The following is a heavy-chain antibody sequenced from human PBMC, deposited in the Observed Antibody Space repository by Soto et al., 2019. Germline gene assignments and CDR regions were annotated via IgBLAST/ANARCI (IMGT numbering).Heavy chain of an antibody. J-gene: IGHJ3*02. D-gene: IGHD3-22*01. V-gene: IGHV1-18*01. CDR1: GYTFTSYG. CDR2: ISAYNGNT. CDR3: ARSTTYYYDSSGKQGAFDI. Sequence: SVKLSCKASGYTFTSYGISWVRQATGQGLEWMGWISAYNGNTNYAQKLQGRVTMTTDTSTSTAYMELRSLRSDDTAVYYCARSTTYYYDSSGKQGAFDIWGQGTMVTV.